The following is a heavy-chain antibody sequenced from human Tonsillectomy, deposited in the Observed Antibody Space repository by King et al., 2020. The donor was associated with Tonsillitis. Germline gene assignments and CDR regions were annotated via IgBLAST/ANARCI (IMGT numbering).Heavy chain of an antibody. V-gene: IGHV3-66*01. CDR3: VRDTSMGRGVNAHYYAMDV. CDR2: FYRGGSI. J-gene: IGHJ6*02. D-gene: IGHD3-10*01. CDR1: GFTVSSNH. Sequence: VQLVESGGGLVQPGGSLRLSCAGSGFTVSSNHMSWVRQAPGKGLEWVSVFYRGGSIYYADSVKGRFTISRDNSKNTLYLQMNSLRAEDSAVYYCVRDTSMGRGVNAHYYAMDVWGLGTTVTVSS.